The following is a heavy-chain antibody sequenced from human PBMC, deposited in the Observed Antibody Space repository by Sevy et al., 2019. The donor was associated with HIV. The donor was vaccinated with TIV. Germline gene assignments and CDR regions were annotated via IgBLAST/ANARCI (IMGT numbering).Heavy chain of an antibody. CDR1: GFSVSSNY. V-gene: IGHV3-53*01. CDR3: ARGRGVFGAVAINWFDP. J-gene: IGHJ5*02. CDR2: IYSGGST. Sequence: GGSLRLSCAASGFSVSSNYMSWVRQPPGKGLEWVSVIYSGGSTYYADSVKGRFTISRDNSKNTLYLQMNNLRADDTAVYYCARGRGVFGAVAINWFDPWGQGALVTVSS. D-gene: IGHD3-3*01.